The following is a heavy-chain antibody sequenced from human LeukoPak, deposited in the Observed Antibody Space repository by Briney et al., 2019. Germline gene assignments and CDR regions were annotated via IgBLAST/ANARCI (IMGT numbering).Heavy chain of an antibody. Sequence: SETLSLTCTVSCGSISSYYWSWIRQPPGKGLEWMGYIYYSGSTNYNPSLKSRGTISVDTSKHQFSLQLSSVTAADTAVYYCAAGSYDSSGVHWSQGTLVAVSS. CDR3: AAGSYDSSGVH. J-gene: IGHJ4*02. CDR2: IYYSGST. D-gene: IGHD3-22*01. CDR1: CGSISSYY. V-gene: IGHV4-59*01.